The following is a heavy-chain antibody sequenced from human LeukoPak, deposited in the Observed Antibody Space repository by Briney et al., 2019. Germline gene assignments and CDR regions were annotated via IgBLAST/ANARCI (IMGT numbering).Heavy chain of an antibody. Sequence: ESLKISCQGSGYNFPIYWIGWVRQMPGQGLEWMGIIYPDDSNTIYGPSFQGQVTISADKSINTAYLEWSSLKASDTAIYYCARQGAAGKYYYYYMDVWGKGTTVTVSS. J-gene: IGHJ6*03. D-gene: IGHD6-13*01. CDR2: IYPDDSNT. CDR1: GYNFPIYW. V-gene: IGHV5-51*01. CDR3: ARQGAAGKYYYYYMDV.